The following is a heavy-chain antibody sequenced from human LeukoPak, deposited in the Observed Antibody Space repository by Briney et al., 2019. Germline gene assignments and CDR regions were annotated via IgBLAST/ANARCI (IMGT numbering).Heavy chain of an antibody. J-gene: IGHJ3*02. CDR2: INQSGST. V-gene: IGHV4-34*01. D-gene: IGHD3-22*01. Sequence: NPSETLSLTCAVYGGSFSGYCWSWIRQPPGKGLEWIGEINQSGSTNCSPSLKSRVTISVDKSKNQFSLKLSSVTAADTAVYYCARGYYYDSSGYYYVRNDAFDIWGQGTMVTVSS. CDR3: ARGYYYDSSGYYYVRNDAFDI. CDR1: GGSFSGYC.